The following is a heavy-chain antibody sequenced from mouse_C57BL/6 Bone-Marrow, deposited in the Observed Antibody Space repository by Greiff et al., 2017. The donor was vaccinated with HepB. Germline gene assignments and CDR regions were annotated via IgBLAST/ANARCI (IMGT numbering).Heavy chain of an antibody. D-gene: IGHD1-1*01. J-gene: IGHJ1*03. CDR2: IYPYNGVS. Sequence: VQLQQSGPELVKPGASVKISCKASGYSFTGYYIHWVKQSHGNILDWIGYIYPYNGVSSYNQKFKGKATLTVDKSSSTAYMELRSLTSEDSAVYYCARTPYYGSSYGWYFDVWGTGTTVTVSS. CDR3: ARTPYYGSSYGWYFDV. V-gene: IGHV1-31*01. CDR1: GYSFTGYY.